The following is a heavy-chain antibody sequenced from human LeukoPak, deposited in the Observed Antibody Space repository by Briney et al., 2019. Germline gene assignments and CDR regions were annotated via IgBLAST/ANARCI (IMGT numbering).Heavy chain of an antibody. Sequence: PGGSLRLSCAASGFTFDDYAMHWVRQAPGKGLEWVSGISWNSGSIGYADSVKGRFTISRDNAKNSLYLQMNSLRAEDTALYYCAKAQYYYDSSGPFWFDPWGQGTLVTVSS. J-gene: IGHJ5*02. V-gene: IGHV3-9*01. CDR2: ISWNSGSI. D-gene: IGHD3-22*01. CDR3: AKAQYYYDSSGPFWFDP. CDR1: GFTFDDYA.